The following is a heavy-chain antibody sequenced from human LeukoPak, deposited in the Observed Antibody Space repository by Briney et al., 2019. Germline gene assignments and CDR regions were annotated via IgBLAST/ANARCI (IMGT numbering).Heavy chain of an antibody. CDR1: GFTFSSYG. Sequence: GGTLRLSCAASGFTFSSYGMSWVRQAPGKGLEWVSAISGSGGSTYYADSVKGRFTISRDNSRNTLYLQMNSLRAGDTAVYYCAKSFRSTSLDYWGQGTLVTVSS. V-gene: IGHV3-23*01. J-gene: IGHJ4*02. CDR3: AKSFRSTSLDY. CDR2: ISGSGGST. D-gene: IGHD2-2*01.